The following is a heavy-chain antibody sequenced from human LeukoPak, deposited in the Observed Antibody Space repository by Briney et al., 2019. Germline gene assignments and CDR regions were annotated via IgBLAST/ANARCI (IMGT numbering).Heavy chain of an antibody. CDR2: ISYDGSNK. Sequence: GRSLRLSCAASGFTFSSYGMHWVRQAPGKGLEWVAVISYDGSNKYYADSVKGRFTISRHNSKNTLYLQMNSLRAEDTAVYYCAKDMSSGWRTGVFDYWGQGTLVTVSS. J-gene: IGHJ4*02. CDR1: GFTFSSYG. D-gene: IGHD6-19*01. V-gene: IGHV3-30*18. CDR3: AKDMSSGWRTGVFDY.